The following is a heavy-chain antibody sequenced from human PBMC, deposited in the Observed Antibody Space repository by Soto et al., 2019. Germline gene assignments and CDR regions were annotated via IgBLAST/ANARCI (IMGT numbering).Heavy chain of an antibody. CDR1: GFTFSSYA. CDR3: AKRSVYSSGWYPPGGMDV. CDR2: ISGSGGST. V-gene: IGHV3-23*01. Sequence: PGGSLRLSCAASGFTFSSYAMSWVRQAPGKGLEWVSAISGSGGSTYYADSVKGRFTISRDNSKNTLYLQMNSLRAEDTAVYYCAKRSVYSSGWYPPGGMDVWGQGTTVTVSS. J-gene: IGHJ6*02. D-gene: IGHD6-19*01.